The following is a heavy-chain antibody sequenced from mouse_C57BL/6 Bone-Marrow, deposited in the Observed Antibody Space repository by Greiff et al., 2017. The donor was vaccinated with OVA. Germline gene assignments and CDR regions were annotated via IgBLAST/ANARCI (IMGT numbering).Heavy chain of an antibody. CDR2: IHPNSGST. D-gene: IGHD1-1*01. Sequence: QVQLKQPGAELVKPGASVKLSCKASGYTFTSYWMHWVKQRPGQGLEWIGMIHPNSGSTNYNEKFKSKATLTVDKSSSTAYMQLSSLTSEDSAVYYCASPYYYGSSPAWFAYWGQGTLVTVSA. CDR3: ASPYYYGSSPAWFAY. CDR1: GYTFTSYW. V-gene: IGHV1-64*01. J-gene: IGHJ3*01.